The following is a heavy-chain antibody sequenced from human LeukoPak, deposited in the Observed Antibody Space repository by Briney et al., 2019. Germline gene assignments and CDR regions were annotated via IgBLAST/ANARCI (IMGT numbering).Heavy chain of an antibody. D-gene: IGHD2-15*01. V-gene: IGHV3-30*02. CDR1: GFTFSSYG. CDR3: AKGVVRYYFDY. J-gene: IGHJ4*02. Sequence: GGSLRPSCAASGFTFSSYGMHWVRQAPGKGLEWVAFIRYDGSNKYSAASLKGRFTISRDNSKTSLYLQMNRLRAEDTAVYYCAKGVVRYYFDYWGQGTLVTVSS. CDR2: IRYDGSNK.